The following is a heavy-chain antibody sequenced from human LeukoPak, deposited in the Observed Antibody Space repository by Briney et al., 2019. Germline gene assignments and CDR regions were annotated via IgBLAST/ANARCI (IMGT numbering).Heavy chain of an antibody. D-gene: IGHD2-15*01. J-gene: IGHJ6*03. CDR2: ISYDGSNK. CDR3: ARVDSHYMDV. Sequence: GGSLRLPCAASGFTFSSYAMHWVRQAPGKGLEWVAVISYDGSNKYYADSVKGRFTISRDNSKNTLYLQMNSLRAEDTAVYYCARVDSHYMDVWGKGTMVTVSS. V-gene: IGHV3-30*04. CDR1: GFTFSSYA.